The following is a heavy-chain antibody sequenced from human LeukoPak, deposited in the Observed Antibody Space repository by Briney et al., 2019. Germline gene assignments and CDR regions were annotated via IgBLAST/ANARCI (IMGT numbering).Heavy chain of an antibody. CDR2: IYYSGST. CDR1: GGSISSGGYY. J-gene: IGHJ6*02. V-gene: IGHV4-61*08. Sequence: SETLSLTCTVSGGSISSGGYYWSWIRQPPGKGLEWIGYIYYSGSTNYNPSLKSRVTISVDTSKNQFSLRLSSVTAADTAVYHCARTTVTSTSFGYCYSMDVWGQGTTVTVSS. CDR3: ARTTVTSTSFGYCYSMDV. D-gene: IGHD4-17*01.